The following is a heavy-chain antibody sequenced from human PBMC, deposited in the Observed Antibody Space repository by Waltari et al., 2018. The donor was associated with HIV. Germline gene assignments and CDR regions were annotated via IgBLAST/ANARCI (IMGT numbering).Heavy chain of an antibody. D-gene: IGHD1-26*01. CDR3: ARANVGGWELLTGFDY. V-gene: IGHV1-2*02. Sequence: QVQLVQSGAEVKKPGASVKVSCKASGYTFTGYSMHWVRQAPGQGLEWMGWINPNSGGTNYAQKFQGRVTMTRDTSISTAYMELSRLRSDDTAVFYCARANVGGWELLTGFDYWGQGTLVTVSS. CDR1: GYTFTGYS. J-gene: IGHJ4*02. CDR2: INPNSGGT.